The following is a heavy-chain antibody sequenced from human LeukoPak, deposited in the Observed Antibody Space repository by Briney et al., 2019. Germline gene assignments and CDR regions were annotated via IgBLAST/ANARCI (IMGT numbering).Heavy chain of an antibody. CDR1: GGTFSSYA. J-gene: IGHJ4*02. Sequence: SVKVSCKASGGTFSSYAISWVRQAPGQGLEWMGGIIPIFGTANYAQKFQGRVTITADESTSTAYMELSSLRSEDTAVYYCARDSQEYYYDSSGYPYSDYWGQGTLVTVSS. V-gene: IGHV1-69*13. CDR3: ARDSQEYYYDSSGYPYSDY. D-gene: IGHD3-22*01. CDR2: IIPIFGTA.